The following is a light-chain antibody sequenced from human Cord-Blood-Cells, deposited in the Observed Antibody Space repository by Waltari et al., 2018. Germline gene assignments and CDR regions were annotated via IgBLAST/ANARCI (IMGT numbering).Light chain of an antibody. CDR1: QSVSSSY. CDR3: QQYGSSPQT. J-gene: IGKJ2*01. Sequence: EIVLTQSPGTLSLSPGERATLSCRASQSVSSSYLAWYQQKPGQAPRRLIYCASSRATGIPDRVRGSGSGTDFTLTISRLEPEDFAVYYCQQYGSSPQTFGQGTKLEIK. CDR2: CAS. V-gene: IGKV3-20*01.